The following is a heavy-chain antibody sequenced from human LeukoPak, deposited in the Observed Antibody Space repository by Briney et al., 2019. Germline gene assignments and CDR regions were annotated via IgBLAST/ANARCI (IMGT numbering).Heavy chain of an antibody. V-gene: IGHV1-3*01. Sequence: GASVRVSCKASGYTFTSYAMQWVRQAPGQRLEWMGWINAGNGNTKYSQKFQGRVTITRDTSASTAYMELSSLRSEDTAVYYCARDVDTAMAYDYWGQGTLVTVSS. D-gene: IGHD5-18*01. J-gene: IGHJ4*02. CDR1: GYTFTSYA. CDR3: ARDVDTAMAYDY. CDR2: INAGNGNT.